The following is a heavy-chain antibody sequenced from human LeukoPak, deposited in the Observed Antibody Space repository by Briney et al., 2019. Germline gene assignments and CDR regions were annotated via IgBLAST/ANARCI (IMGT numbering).Heavy chain of an antibody. Sequence: TSETLSLTCTVYGGSFSGYYWSWIRQPPGKGLEWIGHINHSGSTNYNPSLKSRVTMSVDTSKNQFSLKLSSVTAAATAVYYCARGRAVVVVVPAVKGAMVVWGKGTTVTVSS. CDR1: GGSFSGYY. V-gene: IGHV4-34*01. CDR2: INHSGST. D-gene: IGHD2-2*01. J-gene: IGHJ6*03. CDR3: ARGRAVVVVVPAVKGAMVV.